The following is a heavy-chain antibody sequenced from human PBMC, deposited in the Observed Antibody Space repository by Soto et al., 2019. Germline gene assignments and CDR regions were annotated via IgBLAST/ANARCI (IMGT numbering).Heavy chain of an antibody. CDR3: SKSLDA. CDR1: GFTFSNAW. D-gene: IGHD3-9*01. J-gene: IGHJ4*02. Sequence: EVQLVESGGGLVKPGGSLRLSCAASGFTFSNAWMSWVRQAPGKGLEWVGRIKSKTDGGTTDYAAPMKGRFTISRDNAKNSLYLQMSSLTAEDSALYYCSKSLDAWGQGTLVTVSS. V-gene: IGHV3-15*01. CDR2: IKSKTDGGTT.